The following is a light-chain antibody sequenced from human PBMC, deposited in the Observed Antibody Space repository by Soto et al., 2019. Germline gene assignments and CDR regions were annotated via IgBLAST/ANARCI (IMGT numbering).Light chain of an antibody. Sequence: EIVLTQSPATLSLSPGERATLSCRASQSVSNYLAWYQQKPGQAPRLLIYEASNRASGIPARFSGSGSGTDFTLTTSSLEPEDFAVYYCQQRSYWLSFGGGTKVEIK. CDR2: EAS. CDR3: QQRSYWLS. CDR1: QSVSNY. J-gene: IGKJ4*01. V-gene: IGKV3-11*01.